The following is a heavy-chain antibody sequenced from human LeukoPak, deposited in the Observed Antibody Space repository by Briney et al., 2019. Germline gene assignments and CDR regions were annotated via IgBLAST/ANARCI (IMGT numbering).Heavy chain of an antibody. J-gene: IGHJ4*02. CDR2: IYDGGIT. CDR1: GFTISNNY. D-gene: IGHD3-10*01. CDR3: ARDRDYSGSGSPDS. V-gene: IGHV3-66*01. Sequence: PGGSLRLYCAASGFTISNNYMNWVRQAPGKGPEWVSVIYDGGITYYADSVKGRFTISRDDSKNTLHLQMNSLRVDDTAVYYCARDRDYSGSGSPDSWGQGTLVTVSS.